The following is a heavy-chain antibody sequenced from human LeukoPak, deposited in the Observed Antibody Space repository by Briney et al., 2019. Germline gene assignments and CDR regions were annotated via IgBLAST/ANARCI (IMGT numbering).Heavy chain of an antibody. CDR2: IYYSGSI. V-gene: IGHV4-39*07. J-gene: IGHJ4*02. D-gene: IGHD3-22*01. CDR1: GGSTSSSNYY. Sequence: SETLSLTCTVSGGSTSSSNYYWDWIRQPPGKGLEWIGSIYYSGSIYYNPSLKSRVTISVDTSKNQFSLYLSSVTAADTAHYYCARSSYYYDSFDSWGQGTLVTVSS. CDR3: ARSSYYYDSFDS.